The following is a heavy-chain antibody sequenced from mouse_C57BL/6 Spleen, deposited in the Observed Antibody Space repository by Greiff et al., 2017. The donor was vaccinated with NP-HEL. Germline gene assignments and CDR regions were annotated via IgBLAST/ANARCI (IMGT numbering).Heavy chain of an antibody. CDR1: GYAFSSSW. J-gene: IGHJ4*01. Sequence: QVQLQQSGPELVKPGASVKISCKASGYAFSSSWMNWVKQRPGKGLEWIGRIYPGDGDTNYNGKFKGKATLTADKSSSAAYMQLSSLTSEDSAVYFCAISDYAMDYWGQGTSVTVSS. V-gene: IGHV1-82*01. CDR2: IYPGDGDT. CDR3: AISDYAMDY.